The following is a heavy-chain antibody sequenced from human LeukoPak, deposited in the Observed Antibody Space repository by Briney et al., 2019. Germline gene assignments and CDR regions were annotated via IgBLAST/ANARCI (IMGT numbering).Heavy chain of an antibody. CDR1: GGSISSGGYY. CDR2: IYYSGST. D-gene: IGHD6-13*01. Sequence: SQTLSLTCTVSGGSISSGGYYWSWIRQHPGKGLEWIGYIYYSGSTYYNPSLKSRVTISVDTTKNQFSLKLSSVTAADTAVYYCARDLRQQLVRGYGMDVWGQGTTVTVSS. V-gene: IGHV4-31*03. J-gene: IGHJ6*02. CDR3: ARDLRQQLVRGYGMDV.